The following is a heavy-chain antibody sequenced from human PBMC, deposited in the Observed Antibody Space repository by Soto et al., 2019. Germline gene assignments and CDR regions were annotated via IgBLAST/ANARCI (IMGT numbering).Heavy chain of an antibody. CDR1: GGSISSGGYS. V-gene: IGHV4-30-2*01. CDR2: IYHSGST. CDR3: ARVLDYDFWSGYYIGNAFDI. J-gene: IGHJ3*02. Sequence: SLTCAVSGGSISSGGYSWSWIRQPPGKGLEWIGYIYHSGSTYYNPSLKSRVTISVDRSKNQFSLKLSSVTAADTAVYYCARVLDYDFWSGYYIGNAFDIWGQGTMVTVSS. D-gene: IGHD3-3*01.